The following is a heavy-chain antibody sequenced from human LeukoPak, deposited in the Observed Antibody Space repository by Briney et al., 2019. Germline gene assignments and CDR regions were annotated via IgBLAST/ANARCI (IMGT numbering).Heavy chain of an antibody. D-gene: IGHD4-17*01. Sequence: SVKVSCKASGGTFSSYAISWVRQAPGQGLEWMGGIIPIFGTANYAQKFQGRVTITTDESTSTAYMELSSLRSEDTAVYYCARTSDYGDYERVYYYYMDVWGKGTTVTVFS. V-gene: IGHV1-69*05. J-gene: IGHJ6*03. CDR3: ARTSDYGDYERVYYYYMDV. CDR1: GGTFSSYA. CDR2: IIPIFGTA.